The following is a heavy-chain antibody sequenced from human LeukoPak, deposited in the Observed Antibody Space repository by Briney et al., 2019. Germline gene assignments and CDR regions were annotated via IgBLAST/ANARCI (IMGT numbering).Heavy chain of an antibody. CDR1: GFTFTSHG. D-gene: IGHD3-3*01. CDR3: ARDQAIFGVVNIDY. CDR2: ISAYNGDT. J-gene: IGHJ4*02. Sequence: ASVKVSCKASGFTFTSHGFTWVRQAPGQGLEWMGWISAYNGDTHSAERFQGRVTLTTDTSTSTAYMELRSLRSDDTAVYYCARDQAIFGVVNIDYWGQGTLVTVSS. V-gene: IGHV1-18*01.